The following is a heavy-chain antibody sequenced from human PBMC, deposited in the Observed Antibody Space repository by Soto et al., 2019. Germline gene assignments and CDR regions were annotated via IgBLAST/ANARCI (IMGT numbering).Heavy chain of an antibody. Sequence: PGGSLRLSCTVSGFAFNNYGINWVRQAPGKVLERVSSISKSDYTYYSDSVTGPFTISRDNAKNSVSLQMNSLRVEDTAVYYCAREDSIIIPAVSDFWGQGTLVTVSS. CDR3: AREDSIIIPAVSDF. J-gene: IGHJ4*02. CDR1: GFAFNNYG. D-gene: IGHD2-2*01. V-gene: IGHV3-21*01. CDR2: ISKSDYT.